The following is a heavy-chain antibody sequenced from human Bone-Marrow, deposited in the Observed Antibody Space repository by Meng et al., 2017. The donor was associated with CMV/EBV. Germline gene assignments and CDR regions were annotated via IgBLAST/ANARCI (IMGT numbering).Heavy chain of an antibody. CDR2: ISSSSSYI. J-gene: IGHJ4*02. CDR1: GSTFSSYS. V-gene: IGHV3-21*01. Sequence: GESLNISCAASGSTFSSYSMNWVRQAPGKGLEWVSSISSSSSYIYYADSVKGRFTISRDNAKNSLYLQMNSLRAEDTAVYYCARWGDIVVVVAAFDYWGQGTLVTVSS. CDR3: ARWGDIVVVVAAFDY. D-gene: IGHD2-15*01.